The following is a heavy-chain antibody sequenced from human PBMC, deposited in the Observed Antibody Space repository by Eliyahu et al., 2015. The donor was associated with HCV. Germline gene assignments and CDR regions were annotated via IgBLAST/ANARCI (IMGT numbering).Heavy chain of an antibody. Sequence: EVQLVESGGGLVQPGGSLKLSCAGSGFNFSNSAMHWARQASGKGLEWVGSIRTKGNNYTALYSESVKGRFAISRDDSKKMTFLQMNYLQSEDAAVYYRFRQEWRGGWYFGLWGRGTLVTVSS. D-gene: IGHD3-3*01. CDR3: FRQEWRGGWYFGL. CDR1: GFNFSNSA. CDR2: IRTKGNNYTA. J-gene: IGHJ2*01. V-gene: IGHV3-73*02.